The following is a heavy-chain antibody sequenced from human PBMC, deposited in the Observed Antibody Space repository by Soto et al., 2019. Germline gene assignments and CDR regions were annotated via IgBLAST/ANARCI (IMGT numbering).Heavy chain of an antibody. Sequence: VQLVESGGGVVQPGRSLRLSCVASEFLFDTYGMHWVRQTPGKGLEWVAIISYDGSHKEYADSVKGRFAISRDNSENTLYLQMNNLGVEDTALYYCATSASSDHWGQGTQVTVSS. CDR2: ISYDGSHK. V-gene: IGHV3-30*03. CDR1: EFLFDTYG. D-gene: IGHD1-26*01. J-gene: IGHJ4*02. CDR3: ATSASSDH.